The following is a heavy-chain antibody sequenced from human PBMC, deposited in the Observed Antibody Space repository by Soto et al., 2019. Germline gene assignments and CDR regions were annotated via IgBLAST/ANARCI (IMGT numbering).Heavy chain of an antibody. CDR2: INAGNGNT. J-gene: IGHJ5*02. CDR1: GYTFTSYA. CDR3: ARDLYDSSGYYGGDWFDP. D-gene: IGHD3-22*01. V-gene: IGHV1-3*01. Sequence: SVKVSCKASGYTFTSYAMHWVRQAPGQRLEWMGWINAGNGNTKYSQKFQGRVTITRDTSAGTAYMELSSLRSEDTAVYYCARDLYDSSGYYGGDWFDPWGQGTLVTVSS.